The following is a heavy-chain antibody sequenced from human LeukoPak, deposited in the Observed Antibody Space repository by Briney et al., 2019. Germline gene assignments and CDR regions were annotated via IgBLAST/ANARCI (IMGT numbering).Heavy chain of an antibody. V-gene: IGHV6-1*01. CDR3: ARGSGYYDTGSFSFVDN. J-gene: IGHJ4*02. D-gene: IGHD3-22*01. CDR2: TYYRSQWYI. CDR1: GDSVSSDSAA. Sequence: SQTLSLTCAISGDSVSSDSAAWNWIRQSPSRGLEWLGRTYYRSQWYIDYAVSVKTRITINPDTSRNQFSLELKSVTPEDTGVYYCARGSGYYDTGSFSFVDNWSQGTLVTVSS.